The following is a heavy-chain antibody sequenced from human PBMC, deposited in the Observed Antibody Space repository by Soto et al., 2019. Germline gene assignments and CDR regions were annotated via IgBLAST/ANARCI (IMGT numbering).Heavy chain of an antibody. J-gene: IGHJ6*02. D-gene: IGHD3-10*01. CDR1: GFTFSSYG. Sequence: SLRLSCAASGFTFSSYGMHWVRQAPGKGLEWVAVISYDGSNKYYADSVKGRFTISRDNSKNTLYLQMNSLRAEDTAVYYCAKEGPYDGSGSSSLPYYYYGMDVWGQGTTVTVSS. CDR2: ISYDGSNK. CDR3: AKEGPYDGSGSSSLPYYYYGMDV. V-gene: IGHV3-30*18.